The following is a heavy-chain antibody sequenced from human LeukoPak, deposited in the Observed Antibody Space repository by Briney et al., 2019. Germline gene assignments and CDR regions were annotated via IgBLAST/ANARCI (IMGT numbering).Heavy chain of an antibody. CDR1: GFTFSDYN. Sequence: GGSLRLSCAPSGFTFSDYNMNWVRQAPGKGLEWVSYISSGSVTIYYADSVKGRFTISRDNSKKILYLQMNSLRAEDTAVYYCGKEVERHFDLKYWGQGTLVTVSS. J-gene: IGHJ4*02. CDR2: ISSGSVTI. CDR3: GKEVERHFDLKY. V-gene: IGHV3-48*01.